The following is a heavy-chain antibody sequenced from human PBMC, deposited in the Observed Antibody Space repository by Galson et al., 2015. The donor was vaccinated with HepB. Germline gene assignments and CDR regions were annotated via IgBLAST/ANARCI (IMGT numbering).Heavy chain of an antibody. CDR2: ISYDGSNK. V-gene: IGHV3-30-3*01. Sequence: SLRLSCAASGFTFSSYAMHWVRQAPGKGLEWVAVISYDGSNKYYADSVKGRFTISRDNSKNTLYLQMNSLRAEDTVVYYCAREGCSGGSCLDYWGQGTLVTVSS. J-gene: IGHJ4*02. CDR3: AREGCSGGSCLDY. CDR1: GFTFSSYA. D-gene: IGHD2-15*01.